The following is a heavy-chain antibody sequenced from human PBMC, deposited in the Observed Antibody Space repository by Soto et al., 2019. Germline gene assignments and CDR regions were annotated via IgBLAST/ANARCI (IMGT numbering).Heavy chain of an antibody. V-gene: IGHV1-3*05. CDR1: GYTFTGYA. CDR2: INAGNGNT. J-gene: IGHJ4*02. Sequence: QVQLVQSGAEEKKPGASVKVSCKASGYTFTGYAMHWVRQAPGQRLEWMGWINAGNGNTKYSQKFQGRVTITRDTSASTAYMELSSLRSEDSAVYYCATAVAVPADFDYWGQGTLVTVSS. D-gene: IGHD6-19*01. CDR3: ATAVAVPADFDY.